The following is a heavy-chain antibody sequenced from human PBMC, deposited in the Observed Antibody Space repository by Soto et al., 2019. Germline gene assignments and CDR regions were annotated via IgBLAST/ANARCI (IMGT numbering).Heavy chain of an antibody. J-gene: IGHJ5*02. CDR2: ISYDGSNK. CDR1: GVTFSSYG. V-gene: IGHV3-30*18. Sequence: QVQLVESGGGVVQPGRSLRLSCAASGVTFSSYGMHWVRQAPGKGLEWVAVISYDGSNKYYADSVKGRFTISRDNSKNTLYLQMNSLRAEDTAVYYCAKDLAIAAAGPGFDPWGQGPLVTVSS. CDR3: AKDLAIAAAGPGFDP. D-gene: IGHD6-13*01.